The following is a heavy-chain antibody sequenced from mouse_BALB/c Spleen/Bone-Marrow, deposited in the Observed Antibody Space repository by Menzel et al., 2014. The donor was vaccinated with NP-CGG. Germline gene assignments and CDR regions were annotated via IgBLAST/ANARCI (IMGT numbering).Heavy chain of an antibody. J-gene: IGHJ4*01. V-gene: IGHV5-12*02. D-gene: IGHD4-1*01. CDR2: ITKGGGST. CDR3: ARQLAYAMDY. CDR1: GFTFXDYY. Sequence: DVKLVESGGGLVQPGGSLKLSCATSGFTFXDYYMYWVRQTPEKRLEWVAYITKGGGSTYYPDIVKGRFTISRDNAKNTLYLQMSRLKSEDTAMYYCARQLAYAMDYWGQGTSVTVSS.